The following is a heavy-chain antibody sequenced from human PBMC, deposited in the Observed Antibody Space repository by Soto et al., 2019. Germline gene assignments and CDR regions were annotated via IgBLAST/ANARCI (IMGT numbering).Heavy chain of an antibody. V-gene: IGHV4-39*01. CDR1: GGSISSSSYY. Sequence: SETLSLTCTVSGGSISSSSYYWGWIRQPPGKGLEWIGSIYYSGSTYYNPSLKSRVTISVDTSKNQFSLKLSSVTAADTAVYYCASSATIGYWGGDSWGQGTLVTVSS. J-gene: IGHJ4*02. CDR2: IYYSGST. CDR3: ASSATIGYWGGDS. D-gene: IGHD7-27*01.